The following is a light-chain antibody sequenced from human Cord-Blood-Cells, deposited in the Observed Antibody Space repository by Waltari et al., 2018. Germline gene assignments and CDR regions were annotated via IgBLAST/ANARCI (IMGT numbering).Light chain of an antibody. V-gene: IGLV2-14*01. CDR3: SSYTSSSTLYV. Sequence: QSALTKPASVSGSPGQSITISLTGNNRDVGGYNYFSLYQQQPGKAPKLMIYDVNNRPSGVSNRFSGSKSGNTASLTISGLQAEDEADYYCSSYTSSSTLYVFGTGTKVTVL. CDR1: NRDVGGYNY. CDR2: DVN. J-gene: IGLJ1*01.